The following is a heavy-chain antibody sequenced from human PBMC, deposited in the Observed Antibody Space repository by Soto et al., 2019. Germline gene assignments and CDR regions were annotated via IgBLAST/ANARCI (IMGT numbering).Heavy chain of an antibody. CDR2: ISGSGGST. J-gene: IGHJ4*02. CDR3: AKGLTIFGVVIS. Sequence: EVQLLESGGGLVQPGGSLRLSCAASGFTFSSYAMSWVRQAPGKGLEWVSAISGSGGSTYYADSVKGRFTISRDNSKNRLYLQMNSLRAEDTAVYYCAKGLTIFGVVISGGQGTLVTVSS. CDR1: GFTFSSYA. D-gene: IGHD3-3*01. V-gene: IGHV3-23*01.